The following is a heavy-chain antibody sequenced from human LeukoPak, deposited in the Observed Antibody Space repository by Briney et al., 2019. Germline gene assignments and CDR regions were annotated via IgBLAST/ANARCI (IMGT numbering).Heavy chain of an antibody. V-gene: IGHV4-34*01. CDR2: INHSGST. J-gene: IGHJ6*02. Sequence: SETLSLTCAVYGGSFSGYYWSWIRQPPGKGLEWIGEINHSGSTNYNPSLKSRVTISVDTSKNQFSLKLSSVTAADTAVYYCARNDFWSGYYWSPYYYYGMDVWGQGTTVTVSS. CDR1: GGSFSGYY. D-gene: IGHD3-3*01. CDR3: ARNDFWSGYYWSPYYYYGMDV.